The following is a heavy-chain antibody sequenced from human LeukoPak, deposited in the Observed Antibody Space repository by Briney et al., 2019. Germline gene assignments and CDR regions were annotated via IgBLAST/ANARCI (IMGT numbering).Heavy chain of an antibody. D-gene: IGHD3-9*01. J-gene: IGHJ4*02. Sequence: ASVKVSCKTSGYTFTGYYLFWVRQAPGQGLEWMGWINPNSGGANYAQKFQGRVTMTRDTSIRTAYMELSRLTSDDTAVYYCVRLYDWGRLDYWGQGTLVTVSS. CDR3: VRLYDWGRLDY. CDR2: INPNSGGA. CDR1: GYTFTGYY. V-gene: IGHV1-2*02.